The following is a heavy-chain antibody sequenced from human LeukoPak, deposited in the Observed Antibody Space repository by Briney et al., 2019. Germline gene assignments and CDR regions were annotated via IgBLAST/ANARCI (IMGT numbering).Heavy chain of an antibody. CDR1: GFTFSHYW. V-gene: IGHV3-7*01. D-gene: IGHD7-27*01. CDR2: INPDGSEK. Sequence: GGSLRLSCVVSGFTFSHYWMNWVRQAPGKGLEYVAYINPDGSEKNCVDSVKGRFSISRDNAQDTLFLQMNSLRAEDTAVYYCARDLAWGGYWGQGTLVTVSS. J-gene: IGHJ4*02. CDR3: ARDLAWGGY.